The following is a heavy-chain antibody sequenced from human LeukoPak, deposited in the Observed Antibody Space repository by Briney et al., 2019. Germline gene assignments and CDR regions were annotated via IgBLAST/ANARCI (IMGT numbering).Heavy chain of an antibody. D-gene: IGHD7-27*01. J-gene: IGHJ4*02. V-gene: IGHV1-2*02. CDR1: GYTFTGYY. CDR2: INPNSGGT. CDR3: ARDRVRLGMIPGY. Sequence: ASVKVSCKASGYTFTGYYMHWVRQAPGQGLEWMGWINPNSGGTNYAQQFQGRVTMTRDTSISTAYMELGRLRSDDTAVYYCARDRVRLGMIPGYWGQGTLVTVSS.